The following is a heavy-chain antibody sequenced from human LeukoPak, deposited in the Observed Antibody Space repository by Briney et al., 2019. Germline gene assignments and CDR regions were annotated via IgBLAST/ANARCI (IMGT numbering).Heavy chain of an antibody. V-gene: IGHV4-38-2*01. CDR2: IFHSGST. CDR3: ARRATTDYYFDN. D-gene: IGHD5-12*01. Sequence: PSETLSLTCAVSGYSISSGYYWGWIRQPPGKGLEWIGSIFHSGSTYYNPSLKSRATISVDTSKNQFSLKLRSVTAADTAVYYCARRATTDYYFDNWGQGTLVTVSS. J-gene: IGHJ4*02. CDR1: GYSISSGYY.